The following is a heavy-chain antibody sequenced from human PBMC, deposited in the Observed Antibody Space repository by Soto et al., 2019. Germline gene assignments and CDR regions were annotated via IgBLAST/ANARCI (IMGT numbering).Heavy chain of an antibody. V-gene: IGHV4-30-2*01. CDR3: AGLVYTYYYDSSGSSDGWFDP. CDR2: IYHSGST. Sequence: PSETLSPTCAVSGGSISSGGYSWSWIRQPPGKGLEWMGYIYHSGSTYYNPSLKSRVTKAGDRTKNQFSLKLSSVTAADTAVYYCAGLVYTYYYDSSGSSDGWFDPWGQGTLVTVSS. D-gene: IGHD3-22*01. CDR1: GGSISSGGYS. J-gene: IGHJ5*02.